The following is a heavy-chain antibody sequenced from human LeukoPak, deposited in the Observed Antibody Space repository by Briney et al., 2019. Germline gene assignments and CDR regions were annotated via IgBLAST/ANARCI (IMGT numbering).Heavy chain of an antibody. J-gene: IGHJ6*03. CDR2: MYHSGST. CDR3: ARHPGYYYYYMDV. V-gene: IGHV4-39*01. CDR1: GNSISSSSYY. Sequence: SETLSLTCAVSGNSISSSSYYWVWIRQPPGKGLEWIGSMYHSGSTYYNPSLKSRVTISVDTSKNQFSLKVTSVTAADTAVYYCARHPGYYYYYMDVWGKGTTVTISS.